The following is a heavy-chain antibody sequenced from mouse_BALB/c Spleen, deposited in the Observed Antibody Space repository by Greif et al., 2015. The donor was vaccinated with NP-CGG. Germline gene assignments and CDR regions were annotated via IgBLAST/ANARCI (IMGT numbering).Heavy chain of an antibody. D-gene: IGHD2-2*01. J-gene: IGHJ3*01. V-gene: IGHV5-6-5*01. CDR3: ARGYGHDGFAS. CDR1: GLTFSSYA. CDR2: ISSGGST. Sequence: EVKLVESGGGLVKPGGSLKLSCAASGLTFSSYAMSWVRQTPEKRLEWVASISSGGSTYYPDSVKGRFNISRDNARNILYLQMRRLRSEDTVMYYCARGYGHDGFASSGQWTLVTVSA.